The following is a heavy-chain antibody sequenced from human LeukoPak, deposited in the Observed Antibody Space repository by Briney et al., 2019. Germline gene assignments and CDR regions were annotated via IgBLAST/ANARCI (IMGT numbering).Heavy chain of an antibody. CDR2: INAGNGNT. J-gene: IGHJ3*02. CDR1: GYTFTSYA. Sequence: ASVKVSCKASGYTFTSYAMHWVRQAPGQRLKWMGWINAGNGNTKYSQKFQGRVTITRDTSASTAYMELSSLRSEDTAVYYCARDLYGDDAFDIWGQGTMVTVSS. V-gene: IGHV1-3*01. CDR3: ARDLYGDDAFDI. D-gene: IGHD2/OR15-2a*01.